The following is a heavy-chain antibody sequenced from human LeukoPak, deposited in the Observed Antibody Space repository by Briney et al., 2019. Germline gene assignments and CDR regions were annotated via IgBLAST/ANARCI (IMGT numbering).Heavy chain of an antibody. D-gene: IGHD2-2*01. CDR2: ISNSGSHI. J-gene: IGHJ4*02. Sequence: GGSLRLSCAASGFTFSSYEMNWVRQAPGKGLEWVSYISNSGSHIYYADSVKGRFTISRDNAKNSLYLQTNSLRAEDTAVYYCARKYCSSTSCLFDYWGQGTLVTVSS. CDR1: GFTFSSYE. CDR3: ARKYCSSTSCLFDY. V-gene: IGHV3-48*03.